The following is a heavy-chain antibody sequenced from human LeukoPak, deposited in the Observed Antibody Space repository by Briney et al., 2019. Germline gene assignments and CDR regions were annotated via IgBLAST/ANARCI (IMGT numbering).Heavy chain of an antibody. CDR3: ARRYCTSTTCYYGAFDI. D-gene: IGHD2-8*01. CDR1: GGSLSDYF. J-gene: IGHJ3*02. V-gene: IGHV4-4*07. Sequence: SETLSLTCTVSGGSLSDYFWTWMRQPAGKGLEWIGRMSTRGSTNYNPSLKSRVTMSVNTSKNRFSLELNSVTAADTAVYYCARRYCTSTTCYYGAFDIWGQGTMVTVSS. CDR2: MSTRGST.